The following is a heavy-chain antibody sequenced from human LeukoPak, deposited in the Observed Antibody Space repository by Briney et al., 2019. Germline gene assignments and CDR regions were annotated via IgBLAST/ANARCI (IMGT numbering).Heavy chain of an antibody. J-gene: IGHJ4*02. CDR1: GYTFTSYG. CDR2: ISAYNGNT. Sequence: ASVKVSCKASGYTFTSYGISWVRQAPGQGLEWMGWISAYNGNTNYAQKLQGRVTMTTDTSTSTAYMELRSLRSDDTAVYYCARDWEYYDSSGLLSFDYWGQGTLVTVSS. V-gene: IGHV1-18*01. D-gene: IGHD3-22*01. CDR3: ARDWEYYDSSGLLSFDY.